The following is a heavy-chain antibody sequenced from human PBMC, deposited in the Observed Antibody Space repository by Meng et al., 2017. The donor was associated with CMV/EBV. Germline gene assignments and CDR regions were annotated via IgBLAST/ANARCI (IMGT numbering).Heavy chain of an antibody. J-gene: IGHJ3*02. D-gene: IGHD2-21*01. V-gene: IGHV3-21*01. CDR1: GISFPNYT. CDR2: ISRSGVYK. CDR3: ARCTCANCYETFVSAFDI. Sequence: GGSLRLSCAASGISFPNYTMNWVRQAPGKGLEWVSSISRSGVYKYYADSVKGRFTISRDNTKNSLFLQMNSLSAGDTAVYYCARCTCANCYETFVSAFDIWGLGTMVTVSS.